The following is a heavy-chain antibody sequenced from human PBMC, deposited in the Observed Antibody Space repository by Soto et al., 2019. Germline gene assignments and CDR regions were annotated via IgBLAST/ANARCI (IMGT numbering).Heavy chain of an antibody. V-gene: IGHV1-69*02. CDR1: GGSFGVHT. CDR3: AIPPDSAHDLEY. D-gene: IGHD5-18*01. Sequence: QVQLVQSGAEVKKPGSSVKVSCKASGGSFGVHTINWVRQAPGQGLEWMGRINPVVGITNYAQKFQGRVTMTADKSTSTAYMQLSSLRSDDTAVYYCAIPPDSAHDLEYWGQGTLVTVTS. CDR2: INPVVGIT. J-gene: IGHJ4*02.